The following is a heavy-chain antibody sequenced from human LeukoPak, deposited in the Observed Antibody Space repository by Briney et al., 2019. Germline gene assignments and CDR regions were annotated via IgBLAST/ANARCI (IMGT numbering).Heavy chain of an antibody. CDR2: IYSGGTT. CDR3: ARDRTNMVAAAGRYLDY. J-gene: IGHJ4*02. Sequence: GGSLRLSCAASGFTVSSNYMSWVRQAPGKGLECVSIIYSGGTTYYADSVKGRFTISTDISKNMLYLQMNSLRAEDSAVYYCARDRTNMVAAAGRYLDYWGQGTLVTVSS. D-gene: IGHD6-13*01. V-gene: IGHV3-53*01. CDR1: GFTVSSNY.